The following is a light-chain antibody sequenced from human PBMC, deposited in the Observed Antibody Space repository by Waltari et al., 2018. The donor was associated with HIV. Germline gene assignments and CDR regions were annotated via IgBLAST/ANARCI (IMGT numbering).Light chain of an antibody. CDR3: CSYTSAATWV. J-gene: IGLJ3*02. CDR2: EVS. Sequence: QSALTQPASVSGSRGQSITISCTGTNSDLGSSALLSWYQHHPGDAPKLIIYEVSYRPSGVSDRFSGSKSINAASLTISGLQADDEADYYCCSYTSAATWVFGGGTKVTVL. CDR1: NSDLGSSAL. V-gene: IGLV2-14*01.